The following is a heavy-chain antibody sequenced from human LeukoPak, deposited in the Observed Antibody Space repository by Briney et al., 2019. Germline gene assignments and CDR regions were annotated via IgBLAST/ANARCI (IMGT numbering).Heavy chain of an antibody. Sequence: GGSLRLSCAASGFTFRTYWMHWVRQAPGKGLVWVSRINGDGSSTSYADSVKGRFTISRDNAKNMLYLQMKSLRAEDTAVYYCARDSKLEPFDYWGQGTLVTVSS. V-gene: IGHV3-74*01. CDR1: GFTFRTYW. CDR3: ARDSKLEPFDY. D-gene: IGHD1-1*01. J-gene: IGHJ4*02. CDR2: INGDGSST.